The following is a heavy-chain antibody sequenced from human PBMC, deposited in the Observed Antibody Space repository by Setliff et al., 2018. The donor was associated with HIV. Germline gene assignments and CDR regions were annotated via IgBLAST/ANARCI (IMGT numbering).Heavy chain of an antibody. CDR2: ISGTT. V-gene: IGHV3-15*01. CDR1: GFTFSDSA. CDR3: TTDPYNSAYYFYGTDV. J-gene: IGHJ6*02. Sequence: PGGSLRLSCAASGFTFSDSAMHWVRQAPGKGLDWVGLISGTTDYAAPVKGRFTISRDDSRNTVYLQMNSLKTEDTAVYYCTTDPYNSAYYFYGTDVWGQGTTVTVSS. D-gene: IGHD6-25*01.